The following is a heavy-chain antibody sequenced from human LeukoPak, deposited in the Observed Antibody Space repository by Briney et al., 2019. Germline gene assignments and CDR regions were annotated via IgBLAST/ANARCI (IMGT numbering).Heavy chain of an antibody. CDR3: ARAYSSGWSEYFQH. J-gene: IGHJ1*01. V-gene: IGHV4-34*01. Sequence: SETLSLTCAVYGGSFSGYYWSWIRQPPGKGLEWIGEINHSGSTNYNPSLKSRVTISVDTSKNQFSLKLSSVTAADTAVYYCARAYSSGWSEYFQHWGQGTLVTVSS. D-gene: IGHD6-19*01. CDR2: INHSGST. CDR1: GGSFSGYY.